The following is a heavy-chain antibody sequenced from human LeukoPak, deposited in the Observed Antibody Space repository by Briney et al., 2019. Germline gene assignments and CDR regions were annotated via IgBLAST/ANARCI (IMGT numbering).Heavy chain of an antibody. V-gene: IGHV3-30*02. CDR3: AKGAWAADGPMGNNFAS. J-gene: IGHJ4*02. D-gene: IGHD6-13*01. CDR2: IRYDESDK. Sequence: GGSLRLSCAASGFRFTVYGMHWVRQAPGKGLEWVAFIRYDESDKYYADSVKGRFTISRDNSKNTLTLQMNSLKTEDTSIYFCAKGAWAADGPMGNNFASWGQGTLVTVSS. CDR1: GFRFTVYG.